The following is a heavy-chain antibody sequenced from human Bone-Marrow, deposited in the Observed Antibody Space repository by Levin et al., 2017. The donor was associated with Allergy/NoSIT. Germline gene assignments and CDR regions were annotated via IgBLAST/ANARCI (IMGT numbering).Heavy chain of an antibody. D-gene: IGHD6-19*01. Sequence: PGGSLRLSCAVSGFTFSNYGMHWVRPAPGKGLEWVALISYDGSDKDYADSVKGRFTISRDSSKNTLYLQMNSLRAEDTAVYYCAKLLPWLVLTAPFDYWGQGTLVTVSS. CDR3: AKLLPWLVLTAPFDY. V-gene: IGHV3-30*18. CDR2: ISYDGSDK. CDR1: GFTFSNYG. J-gene: IGHJ4*02.